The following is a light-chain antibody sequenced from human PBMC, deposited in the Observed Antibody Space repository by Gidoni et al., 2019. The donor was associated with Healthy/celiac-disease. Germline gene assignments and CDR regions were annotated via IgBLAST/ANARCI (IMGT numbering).Light chain of an antibody. CDR3: AAWDYSLSGVV. CDR2: RNN. CDR1: SSNIGGNY. Sequence: QSVLTQPHSASGTPEQRVTISCSGSSSNIGGNYVYCYPQLPGTAPKLLIYRNNQLPSGFPDRFSGSKSGTSSSLAISGLRSDDEADYHCAAWDYSLSGVVFGGGTKLTVL. J-gene: IGLJ2*01. V-gene: IGLV1-47*01.